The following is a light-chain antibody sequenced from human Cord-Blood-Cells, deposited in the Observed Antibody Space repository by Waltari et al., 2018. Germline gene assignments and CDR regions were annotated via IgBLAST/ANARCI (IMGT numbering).Light chain of an antibody. CDR3: AAWDDSLNGWV. Sequence: QSVLTQPPSASGTPGQRVTISCSGSSSNIGSNTVNWYQQLPGTAPKRHIFSNNQRPSGVPGLCSCSKSGTSASLAISGLQSEDEADYYCAAWDDSLNGWVFGGGTKLTVL. V-gene: IGLV1-44*01. J-gene: IGLJ3*02. CDR2: SNN. CDR1: SSNIGSNT.